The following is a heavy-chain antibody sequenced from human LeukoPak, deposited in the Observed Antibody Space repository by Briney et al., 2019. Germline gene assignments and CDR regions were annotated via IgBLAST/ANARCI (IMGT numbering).Heavy chain of an antibody. CDR2: MYYSGST. CDR3: ARHAPGYYDY. J-gene: IGHJ4*02. CDR1: GGSISSGDYY. D-gene: IGHD2-2*01. V-gene: IGHV4-30-4*01. Sequence: SETLSLTCTVSGGSISSGDYYWSWIRQPPGKGLEWIAYMYYSGSTYYNPSLKSRVTMSADTSKNQLSLKLSSVTAADTAVYYCARHAPGYYDYWGQGTLVTVSS.